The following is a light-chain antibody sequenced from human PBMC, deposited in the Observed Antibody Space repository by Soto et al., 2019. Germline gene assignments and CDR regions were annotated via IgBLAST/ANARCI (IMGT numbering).Light chain of an antibody. V-gene: IGLV2-8*01. CDR1: SSDVGKYDY. J-gene: IGLJ1*01. CDR2: EVS. Sequence: QSALTQPPSASGSPGQSVTISCTGTSSDVGKYDYVSWFQHHPGKAPKLIIYEVSKRPSGVPDRFSGSKSGSTASLTVSGLQTEDEADYYCNSYSSSSTFYVFGTGTKVTVL. CDR3: NSYSSSSTFYV.